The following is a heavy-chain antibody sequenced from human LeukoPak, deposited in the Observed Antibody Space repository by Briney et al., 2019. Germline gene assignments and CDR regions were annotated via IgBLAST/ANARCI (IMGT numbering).Heavy chain of an antibody. CDR2: IKEDGSKK. J-gene: IGHJ6*02. V-gene: IGHV3-7*05. CDR1: GFSLSTYW. Sequence: AAGSLRLSCAASGFSLSTYWMNWVRQAPGKGLEWVANIKEDGSKKYYVASVMGRFTISRDNAKNSLYLQMDSLRAEDTAMYYCARLRVSSYYGMDVWGQGTTVTVSS. D-gene: IGHD2/OR15-2a*01. CDR3: ARLRVSSYYGMDV.